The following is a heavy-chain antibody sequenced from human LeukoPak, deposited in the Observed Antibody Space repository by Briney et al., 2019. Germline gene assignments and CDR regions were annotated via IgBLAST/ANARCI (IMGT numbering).Heavy chain of an antibody. V-gene: IGHV1-18*01. CDR1: GYTFTSYD. D-gene: IGHD2-2*01. Sequence: GASVKVSCKASGYTFTSYDINWVRQAPGQGLEWMGWISAYNGNTNYAQKLQGRVTMTTDTSTSTAYMELRSLRSDDTAVYYCARSPCSSTSCYFTYWGQGTLVTVSS. CDR2: ISAYNGNT. CDR3: ARSPCSSTSCYFTY. J-gene: IGHJ4*02.